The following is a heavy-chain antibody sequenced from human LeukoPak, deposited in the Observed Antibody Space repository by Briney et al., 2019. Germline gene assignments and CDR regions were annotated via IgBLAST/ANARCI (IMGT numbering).Heavy chain of an antibody. CDR2: ISYDGSNK. Sequence: SGGSLRLSCAPSGFTFSTYWMGWVRQAPGKGLEWVAVISYDGSNKYYADSVKGRFTISRDNSKNTLYLQMNSLRAEDTAVYYCARDYYDSSGLVPIYDYWGQGTLVTVSS. D-gene: IGHD3-22*01. CDR1: GFTFSTYW. V-gene: IGHV3-30*03. J-gene: IGHJ4*02. CDR3: ARDYYDSSGLVPIYDY.